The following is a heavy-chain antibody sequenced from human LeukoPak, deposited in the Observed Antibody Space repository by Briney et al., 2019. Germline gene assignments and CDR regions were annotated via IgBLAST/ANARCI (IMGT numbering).Heavy chain of an antibody. V-gene: IGHV1-46*01. D-gene: IGHD2-8*01. CDR2: INPSSGAT. J-gene: IGHJ6*02. CDR1: GYTFTSYY. Sequence: GASVKVSCKTSGYTFTSYYIHWVRQAPGQGLEWMGIINPSSGATNYAQKFQSRVTMTRDTSTSTVYMELSSQRSEDTAVYYCARVTNFYYYYGMDVWGQGTTVTVSS. CDR3: ARVTNFYYYYGMDV.